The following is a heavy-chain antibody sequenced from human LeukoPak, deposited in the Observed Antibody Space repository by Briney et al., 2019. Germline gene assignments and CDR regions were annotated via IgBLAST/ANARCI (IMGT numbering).Heavy chain of an antibody. CDR3: AACYSGSYFGAFDI. Sequence: SVKVSCKASGFTFTSSAMQWVRQARGQRLEWIGWIVVGSGNTNYAQKFQERVTITRDMSTSTAYMELSSLRSEDTAVYYCAACYSGSYFGAFDIWGQGTMVTVSS. J-gene: IGHJ3*02. D-gene: IGHD1-26*01. CDR1: GFTFTSSA. V-gene: IGHV1-58*02. CDR2: IVVGSGNT.